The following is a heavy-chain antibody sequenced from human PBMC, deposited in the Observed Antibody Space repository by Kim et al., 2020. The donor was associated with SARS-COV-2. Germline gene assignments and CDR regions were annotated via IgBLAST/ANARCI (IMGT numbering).Heavy chain of an antibody. CDR3: ARDTLQSIAAAGGYYFDY. D-gene: IGHD6-13*01. J-gene: IGHJ4*02. Sequence: KGRFTISRGNAKNALYLQMNSLRAEDTAVYYCARDTLQSIAAAGGYYFDYWGQGTLVTVSS. V-gene: IGHV3-11*06.